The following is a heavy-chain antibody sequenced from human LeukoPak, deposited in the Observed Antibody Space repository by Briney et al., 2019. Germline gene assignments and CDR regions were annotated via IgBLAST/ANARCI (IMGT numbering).Heavy chain of an antibody. CDR2: IYNSGST. CDR3: AREGGAISFIDY. J-gene: IGHJ4*02. D-gene: IGHD3-16*02. V-gene: IGHV4-59*01. CDR1: GGSISSYY. Sequence: PSETLSLTCTASGGSISSYYWSWIRQPPGKGLEWIGYIYNSGSTNYTPSLKSRVTISIDTSKNQFSLKLSSVTAADTAVYYCAREGGAISFIDYWGQGTLVTVSS.